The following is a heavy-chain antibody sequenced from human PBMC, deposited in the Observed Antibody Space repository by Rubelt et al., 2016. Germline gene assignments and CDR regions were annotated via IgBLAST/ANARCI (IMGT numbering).Heavy chain of an antibody. J-gene: IGHJ3*02. CDR2: VSYNGII. CDR3: ARAKHELYYDMKDGAFDI. V-gene: IGHV4-39*07. CDR1: GGSISSYY. Sequence: QVQLQESGPGLVKPSETLSLTCTVSGGSISSYYWGWIRQPPGKGLEWIGSVSYNGIIDYNPSLRSRLTLSVATSKSQVSLQLNSVTPEDTAVYYCARAKHELYYDMKDGAFDIWGQGTMVTVSS. D-gene: IGHD3-22*01.